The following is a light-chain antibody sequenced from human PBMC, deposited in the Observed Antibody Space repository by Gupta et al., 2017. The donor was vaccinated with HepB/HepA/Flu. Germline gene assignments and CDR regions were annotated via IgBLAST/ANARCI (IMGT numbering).Light chain of an antibody. CDR1: QSVNVY. J-gene: IGKJ5*01. V-gene: IGKV3-11*01. CDR3: QQRSNWPPIT. CDR2: DAS. Sequence: EIVLTQSPATLSLSPGERATLSCRASQSVNVYLAWYQHKPGQAPRLLILDASNRAPGIPARFSGSGSGTDFTLTISSLEPEDFAVYYCQQRSNWPPITFGQGTRLEIK.